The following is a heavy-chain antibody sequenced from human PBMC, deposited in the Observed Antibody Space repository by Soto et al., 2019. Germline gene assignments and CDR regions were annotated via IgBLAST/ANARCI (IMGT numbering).Heavy chain of an antibody. CDR1: GDSFSTNSAG. D-gene: IGHD3-3*01. CDR2: TYYRSKWIN. J-gene: IGHJ4*02. V-gene: IGHV6-1*01. Sequence: SQTLSLTCAISGDSFSTNSAGWHWIRQSPSRGLEWLGRTYYRSKWINDYAVSMKGRITINPDTSKNQFSLQLNSVTPEDTAVYYCARGLSARFDSWGQGTLVTVSS. CDR3: ARGLSARFDS.